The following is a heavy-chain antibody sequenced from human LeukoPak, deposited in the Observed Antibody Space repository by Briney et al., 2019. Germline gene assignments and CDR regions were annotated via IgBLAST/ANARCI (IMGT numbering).Heavy chain of an antibody. J-gene: IGHJ4*02. CDR1: GFTFSTCV. CDR2: ISSNGDNT. CDR3: VRGTGY. Sequence: PGGSLRLSCSVSGFTFSTCVMHWVRQAPGKGLEYVSAISSNGDNTYYADSVKGRFTISRDNSKNTLYLQMSSLRAADTAVYYCVRGTGYWGQGTLVTVSS. V-gene: IGHV3-64D*06.